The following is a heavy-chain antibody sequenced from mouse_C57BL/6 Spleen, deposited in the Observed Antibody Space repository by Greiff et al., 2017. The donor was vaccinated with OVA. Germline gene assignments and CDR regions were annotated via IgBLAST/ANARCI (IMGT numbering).Heavy chain of an antibody. CDR2: IYPGDGDT. V-gene: IGHV1-82*01. CDR1: GYAFSSSW. D-gene: IGHD1-1*01. J-gene: IGHJ4*01. Sequence: VQLQESGPELVKPGASVKISCKASGYAFSSSWMNWVKQRPGKGLEWIGRIYPGDGDTNYNGKFKGKATLTADKSSSTAYMQLSSLTSEDSAVYCCARERDYYGSSNYAMDYWGQGTSVTVSS. CDR3: ARERDYYGSSNYAMDY.